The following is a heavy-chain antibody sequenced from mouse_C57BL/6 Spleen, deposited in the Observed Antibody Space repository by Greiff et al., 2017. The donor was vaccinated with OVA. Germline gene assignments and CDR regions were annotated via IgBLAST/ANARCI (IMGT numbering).Heavy chain of an antibody. CDR3: ARGRHSAMDY. Sequence: EVQVVESGGDLVKPGGSLKLSCAASGFTFSSYGMSWVRQTPDKRLEWVATISSGGSYTYYPDSVKGRFTISRDNAKNTLYLQMSSLKSEDTAMYYCARGRHSAMDYWGQGTSGTVSS. CDR1: GFTFSSYG. J-gene: IGHJ4*01. V-gene: IGHV5-6*01. D-gene: IGHD1-2*01. CDR2: ISSGGSYT.